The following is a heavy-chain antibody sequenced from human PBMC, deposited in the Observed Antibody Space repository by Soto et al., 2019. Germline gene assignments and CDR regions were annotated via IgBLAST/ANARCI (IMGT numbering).Heavy chain of an antibody. CDR1: GFTFTTYS. Sequence: LRLSCAASGFTFTTYSLTWVRQAPGKGLEWVASIGSSSNYIYYADSVKGRFTISRDNAKSSLFLQMNSLRAEDTAVYYCATLTYCSSASCPNYYYVMDVWGQGTTVTVSS. J-gene: IGHJ6*02. CDR2: IGSSSNYI. D-gene: IGHD2-2*01. V-gene: IGHV3-21*06. CDR3: ATLTYCSSASCPNYYYVMDV.